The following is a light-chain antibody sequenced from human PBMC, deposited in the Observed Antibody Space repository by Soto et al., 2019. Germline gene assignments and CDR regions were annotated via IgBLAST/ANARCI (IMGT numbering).Light chain of an antibody. Sequence: EIVMTQSPATLSVSPGERATVSCRASQSVSSNLAWYQQKPGQAPRHLIYGASTRATGIPARFSGSGSGTEFTLTINSLQSEDIAVYYCQQYNNSPPSITFGQGTRLEIK. CDR3: QQYNNSPPSIT. J-gene: IGKJ5*01. CDR2: GAS. CDR1: QSVSSN. V-gene: IGKV3-15*01.